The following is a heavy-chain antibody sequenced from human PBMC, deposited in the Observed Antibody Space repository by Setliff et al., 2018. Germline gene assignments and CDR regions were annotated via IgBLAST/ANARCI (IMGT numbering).Heavy chain of an antibody. CDR3: VRGQGPRTVVAIPFDH. J-gene: IGHJ4*02. V-gene: IGHV1-2*02. CDR1: GYTFTGYY. Sequence: ASVKVSCKASGYTFTGYYIHWVRQAPGQGLEWMGWINPHSGGTNFPQKFQGRVTMTTDTSTSTAYMELTSLTSDDTALYYCVRGQGPRTVVAIPFDHWGQGTLVTVSS. CDR2: INPHSGGT. D-gene: IGHD3-22*01.